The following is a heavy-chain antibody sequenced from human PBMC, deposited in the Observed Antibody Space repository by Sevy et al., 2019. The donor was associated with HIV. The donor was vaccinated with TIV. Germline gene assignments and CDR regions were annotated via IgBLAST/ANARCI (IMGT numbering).Heavy chain of an antibody. J-gene: IGHJ6*04. V-gene: IGHV4-59*01. Sequence: SETLSLTCTVSGGSISSYYWSWFRQPPGQGLEWIGYVYYTGTTDYNPSLKSRVTISTDTSKDHFSLKINSVTAADTAVYYCARDQMAVPRVMAVWGSGTTVTVSS. CDR1: GGSISSYY. D-gene: IGHD1-1*01. CDR2: VYYTGTT. CDR3: ARDQMAVPRVMAV.